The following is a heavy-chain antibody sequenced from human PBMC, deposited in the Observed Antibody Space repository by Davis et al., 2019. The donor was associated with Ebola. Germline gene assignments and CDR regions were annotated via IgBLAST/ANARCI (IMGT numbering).Heavy chain of an antibody. J-gene: IGHJ4*02. CDR2: IKQDGSEK. V-gene: IGHV3-7*03. D-gene: IGHD6-13*01. CDR1: GFTFSSYW. Sequence: PGGSLRLSCAASGFTFSSYWMSWVRQAPGKGLEWVANIKQDGSEKYYVDSVKGRFTISRDNAKNSLYLQMNSLGAEDTAVYYCARVRAAAGTGGYYFDYWGQGTLVTVSS. CDR3: ARVRAAAGTGGYYFDY.